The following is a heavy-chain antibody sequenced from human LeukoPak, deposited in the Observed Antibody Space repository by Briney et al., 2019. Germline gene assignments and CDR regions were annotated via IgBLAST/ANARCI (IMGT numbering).Heavy chain of an antibody. CDR3: AKGNGYSYGRYYFDY. D-gene: IGHD5-18*01. CDR1: GFTFSSYA. J-gene: IGHJ4*02. CDR2: ITASGDNT. V-gene: IGHV3-23*01. Sequence: GGSLRLSCAASGFTFSSYAMGWVRQAPGKGLEWVSAITASGDNTYYADSVKGRLTISRDNSKNTLYLQMNTLRAEDTAVYYCAKGNGYSYGRYYFDYWGQGTLVTVSS.